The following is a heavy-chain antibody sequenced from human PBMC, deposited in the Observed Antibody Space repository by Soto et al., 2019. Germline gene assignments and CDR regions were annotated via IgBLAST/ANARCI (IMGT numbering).Heavy chain of an antibody. CDR2: ISYDGSNK. V-gene: IGHV3-30*18. D-gene: IGHD2-15*01. Sequence: QVQLVESGGGVVQPGRSLRLSCAASGFTFSSYGMHWVRQAPGKGLEWVAVISYDGSNKYYADSGKGRFTISRDNYKNTLYLQMNSLRAEDTAVYYCAKGVVVAATYCQHWGQGTLVTVSS. J-gene: IGHJ1*01. CDR1: GFTFSSYG. CDR3: AKGVVVAATYCQH.